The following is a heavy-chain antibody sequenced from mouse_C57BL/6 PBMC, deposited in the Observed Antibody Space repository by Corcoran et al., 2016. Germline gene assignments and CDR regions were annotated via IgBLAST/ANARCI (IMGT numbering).Heavy chain of an antibody. Sequence: EVQLQQSGPELVKPGASVKISCKASGYTFTDYYMNWVKQSHGKSLEWIGDINPNNGGTSYNQKFKGKATLTVDKSSSTAYMELRSLTSEDSAVYYCARFRIYYYAMDYWGQGTSVTGSS. CDR1: GYTFTDYY. J-gene: IGHJ4*01. CDR2: INPNNGGT. CDR3: ARFRIYYYAMDY. V-gene: IGHV1-26*01.